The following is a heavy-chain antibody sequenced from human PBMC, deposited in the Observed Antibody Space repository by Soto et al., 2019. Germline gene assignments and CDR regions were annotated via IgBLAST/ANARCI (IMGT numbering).Heavy chain of an antibody. CDR3: ARHLRSYDFFQSYYGIDV. V-gene: IGHV5-51*01. J-gene: IGHJ6*02. CDR2: IYPGDSDT. D-gene: IGHD3-16*01. CDR1: GYNYNLHW. Sequence: GESLKISCRGSGYNYNLHWISWVRQKPGRVLEWMGIIYPGDSDTRYNPSFQGQVTISVDKSINTAYLQWDSLEASDTATYYCARHLRSYDFFQSYYGIDVWGQGXTVTVSS.